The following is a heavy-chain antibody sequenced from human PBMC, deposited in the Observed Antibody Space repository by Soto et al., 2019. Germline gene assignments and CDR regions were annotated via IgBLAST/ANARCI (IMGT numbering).Heavy chain of an antibody. CDR3: ARDPTLTAQGGYYYYYGMDV. D-gene: IGHD3-16*01. CDR1: GGSISSYH. V-gene: IGHV4-4*07. J-gene: IGHJ6*02. CDR2: IYTSGST. Sequence: SETLSLTCTVSGGSISSYHWSWIRQPAGKGLEWIGRIYTSGSTNYNPSLKSRVTMSVDTSKNQFSLKLSSVTAADTAVYYCARDPTLTAQGGYYYYYGMDVWGQGTTVTVSS.